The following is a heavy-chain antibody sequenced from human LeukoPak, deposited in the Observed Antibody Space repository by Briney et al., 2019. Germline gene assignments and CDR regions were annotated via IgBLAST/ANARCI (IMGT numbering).Heavy chain of an antibody. CDR3: ARWARAPSY. V-gene: IGHV3-7*01. Sequence: GGSLRLSCVATGFTFNTDWMTWVRQAPGKGLEWVATIKPDGSEKYYVDSVKGRFTISRDNAKNSLYLQMSSLRADDAAVNHCARWARAPSYWGQGTLVTASS. CDR1: GFTFNTDW. J-gene: IGHJ4*02. CDR2: IKPDGSEK.